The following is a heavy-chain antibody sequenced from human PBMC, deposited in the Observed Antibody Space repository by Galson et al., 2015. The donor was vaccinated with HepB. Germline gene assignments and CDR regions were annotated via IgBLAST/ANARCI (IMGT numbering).Heavy chain of an antibody. Sequence: SLRLSCAASGFTFSSYGMHWVRQAPGKGLEWVAVIWYDGSNKYYADSVKGRFTISRDNSKNTLYLQMNSLRAEDTAVYYCARDPPYGVNDAFDIWGQGTMVTVSS. CDR3: ARDPPYGVNDAFDI. V-gene: IGHV3-33*01. CDR1: GFTFSSYG. D-gene: IGHD4-17*01. J-gene: IGHJ3*02. CDR2: IWYDGSNK.